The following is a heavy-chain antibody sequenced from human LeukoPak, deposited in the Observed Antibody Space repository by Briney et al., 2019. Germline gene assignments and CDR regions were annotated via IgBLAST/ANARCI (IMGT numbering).Heavy chain of an antibody. D-gene: IGHD2-21*01. Sequence: TGESLRLSCVVSGITVSNYGMSWVRQAPGKGLEWVSGITSTGADTHYAASVKGRFTISRDNSENALYLQMNSLRAEDTALYYCARGAITGNYDYWGQGTLVTVSS. CDR1: GITVSNYG. J-gene: IGHJ4*01. CDR3: ARGAITGNYDY. V-gene: IGHV3-23*01. CDR2: ITSTGADT.